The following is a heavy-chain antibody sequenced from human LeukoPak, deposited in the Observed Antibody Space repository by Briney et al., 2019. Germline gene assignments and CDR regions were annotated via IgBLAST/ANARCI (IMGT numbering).Heavy chain of an antibody. CDR2: ISSGSSTI. D-gene: IGHD1-26*01. V-gene: IGHV3-48*01. Sequence: GGSLRLSCAASGFTFSTYSMNWVRQAPGKGLEWVSYISSGSSTIYYADSAKGRFTISRDNAKNSLYLQMNSLRAEDTAVYYCAKVVGATKTYFDYWGQGTLVTVSS. CDR1: GFTFSTYS. J-gene: IGHJ4*02. CDR3: AKVVGATKTYFDY.